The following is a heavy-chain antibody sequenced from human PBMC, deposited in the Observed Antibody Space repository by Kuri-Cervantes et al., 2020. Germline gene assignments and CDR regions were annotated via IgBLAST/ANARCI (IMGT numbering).Heavy chain of an antibody. J-gene: IGHJ4*02. Sequence: GESLKISCAASGFTFSSYWMSWVRQAPGKGLEWVSAISGSGDRTYYADSMKGRVTLPRDDSKNTLYLQMNNLRAEDTAVYYCAKADCSVTSCYVIDYWGQGTLVTVSS. V-gene: IGHV3-23*01. CDR1: GFTFSSYW. CDR3: AKADCSVTSCYVIDY. D-gene: IGHD2-2*01. CDR2: ISGSGDRT.